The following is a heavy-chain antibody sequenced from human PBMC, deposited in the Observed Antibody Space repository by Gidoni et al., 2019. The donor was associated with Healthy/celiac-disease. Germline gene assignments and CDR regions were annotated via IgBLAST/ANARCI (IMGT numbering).Heavy chain of an antibody. Sequence: EVQLVESGGGLVQPGRSLRLSCAASGFTFDAYAMHWVRQAPGKGLEWVSGISWNSGSIGYADSVKGRFTISRDNAKNSLYLQMNSLRAEDTALYYCAKGPYSSSSFPVFQDYWGQGTLVTVSS. CDR2: ISWNSGSI. J-gene: IGHJ4*02. V-gene: IGHV3-9*01. CDR1: GFTFDAYA. D-gene: IGHD6-6*01. CDR3: AKGPYSSSSFPVFQDY.